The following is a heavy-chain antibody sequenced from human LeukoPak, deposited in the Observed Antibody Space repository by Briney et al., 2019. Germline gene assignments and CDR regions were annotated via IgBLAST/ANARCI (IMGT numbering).Heavy chain of an antibody. J-gene: IGHJ3*02. CDR3: ARDHLPLGPPDAFDI. CDR2: ISSSSSYI. D-gene: IGHD3-16*01. V-gene: IGHV3-21*01. CDR1: GFTFSSYS. Sequence: GSLRLSCAASGFTFSSYSMNWVRQAPGKGLEWVSSISSSSSYIYYADSVKGRFTISRDNAKNSLYLQMNSLRAEDTAVYYCARDHLPLGPPDAFDIWGQGTMVTVPS.